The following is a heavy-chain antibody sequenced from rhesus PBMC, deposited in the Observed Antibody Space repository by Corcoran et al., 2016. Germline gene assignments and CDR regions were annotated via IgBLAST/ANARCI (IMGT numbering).Heavy chain of an antibody. J-gene: IGHJ5-1*01. CDR3: ARSPTNNWNYVGRFDV. CDR2: ISGSGEST. Sequence: QLQLQESGPGLVKPSETLSLTCAVSGGSISSSYWSWIRQPPGKELEWIGRISGSGESTDYNPSLKRRVTISTDTAKNQFSLNLTSVTAADTAVYSCARSPTNNWNYVGRFDVWGPGVLVTVSS. V-gene: IGHV4-173*01. D-gene: IGHD1-26*01. CDR1: GGSISSSY.